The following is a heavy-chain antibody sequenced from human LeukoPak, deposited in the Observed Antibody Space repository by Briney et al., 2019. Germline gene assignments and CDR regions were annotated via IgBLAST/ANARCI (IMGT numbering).Heavy chain of an antibody. CDR3: AKTYCSSTSCYERDY. V-gene: IGHV3-23*01. J-gene: IGHJ4*02. CDR2: ISGSGGST. D-gene: IGHD2-2*01. CDR1: GFTFSSYG. Sequence: PGGSLRLSCAASGFTFSSYGMSWVRQAPGKGLEWVSAISGSGGSTYYADSVKGRFTISRDNSKNTLYLQMNSLRAEDTAVYYCAKTYCSSTSCYERDYWGQGTLVTVSS.